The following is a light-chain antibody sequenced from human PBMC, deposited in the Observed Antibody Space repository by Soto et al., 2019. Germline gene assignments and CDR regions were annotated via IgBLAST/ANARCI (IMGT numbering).Light chain of an antibody. V-gene: IGKV1-5*02. J-gene: IGKJ1*01. Sequence: DIQMTQSPSTLSAPVGDRVTIFCRSSPDINRWLPRYQQNPGKAPKILIYTADTLESAVPSRCSGSGYGTEFILTISSLQPDDFATYYCQQFSLYWAFGQGTKVDIK. CDR2: TAD. CDR1: PDINRW. CDR3: QQFSLYWA.